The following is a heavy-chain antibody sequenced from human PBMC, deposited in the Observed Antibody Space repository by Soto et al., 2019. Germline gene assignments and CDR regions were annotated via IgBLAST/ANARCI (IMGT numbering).Heavy chain of an antibody. CDR3: ARPRRVDSSRWTSAYFDY. Sequence: ASVKVSCKASGYTFTSYGISWVRQAPGQGLEWMGWISAYNGNTNYAQKLQGRVTMTTDTSTSTAYMELRSLRSADTAVYYCARPRRVDSSRWTSAYFDYWGQGTLVTVSS. CDR2: ISAYNGNT. D-gene: IGHD6-13*01. CDR1: GYTFTSYG. J-gene: IGHJ4*02. V-gene: IGHV1-18*04.